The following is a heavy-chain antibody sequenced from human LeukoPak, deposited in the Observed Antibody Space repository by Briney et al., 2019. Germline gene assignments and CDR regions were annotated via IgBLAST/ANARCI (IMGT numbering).Heavy chain of an antibody. D-gene: IGHD3-16*01. V-gene: IGHV3-23*01. J-gene: IGHJ4*02. CDR2: INGGGSNT. CDR1: GFTFNTYV. CDR3: ARVWAQ. Sequence: GGSLRLSCAASGFTFNTYVMSWVRQAPGKGLEWVSAINGGGSNTYYADSVKGRFTISRDNSKNMVYLQMNSLRAEDTAVYYCARVWAQWGQGTLVTVSS.